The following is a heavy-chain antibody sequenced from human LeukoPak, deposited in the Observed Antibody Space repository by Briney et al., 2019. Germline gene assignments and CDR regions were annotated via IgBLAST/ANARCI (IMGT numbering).Heavy chain of an antibody. CDR2: ISYDGSNK. Sequence: GGSLRLSCAASGFTFSSYAMHWVRQAPGKGLEWVAVISYDGSNKYYADSVKGRFTISRDNSKNTLYLQMNSLRAEDTAVYYCARDRVRYCSGGSCYLVYYYYGMDVWGQGTTVTVSS. D-gene: IGHD2-15*01. V-gene: IGHV3-30-3*01. J-gene: IGHJ6*02. CDR3: ARDRVRYCSGGSCYLVYYYYGMDV. CDR1: GFTFSSYA.